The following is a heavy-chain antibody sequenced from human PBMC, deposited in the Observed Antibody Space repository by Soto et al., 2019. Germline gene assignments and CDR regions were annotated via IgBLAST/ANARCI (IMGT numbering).Heavy chain of an antibody. J-gene: IGHJ6*02. CDR3: ATAPYGCYSACYYYYYGMDF. D-gene: IGHD2-21*01. CDR2: FDPEDGET. V-gene: IGHV1-24*01. Sequence: ASVKVSCKVSGYTLTELSMHWVRQAPGKGLEWMGGFDPEDGETIYAQKFQGRVTMTEDTSTDTAYMELSSLRSEDTAVYYCATAPYGCYSACYYYYYGMDFWGQGTTVTVSS. CDR1: GYTLTELS.